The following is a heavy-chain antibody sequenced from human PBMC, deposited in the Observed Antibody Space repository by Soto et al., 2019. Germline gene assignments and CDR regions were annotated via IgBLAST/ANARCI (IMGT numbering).Heavy chain of an antibody. CDR1: GFSLTTIGVG. J-gene: IGHJ4*02. D-gene: IGHD5-18*01. V-gene: IGHV2-5*01. Sequence: SGPTVVNYTQPRPLTRRFSGFSLTTIGVGVAWMRQPPGNALEWLAVIFCYDVERYSPFLKXRLTITKDTSKNQVVLTITNMDPVDTATYYCVHTGYSYDPFGDWARGTLVTVSS. CDR2: IFCYDVE. CDR3: VHTGYSYDPFGD.